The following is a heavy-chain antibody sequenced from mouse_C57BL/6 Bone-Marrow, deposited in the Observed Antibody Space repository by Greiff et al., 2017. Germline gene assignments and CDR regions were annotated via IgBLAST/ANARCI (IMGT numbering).Heavy chain of an antibody. CDR2: IHPNSGST. V-gene: IGHV1-64*01. Sequence: QVQLQQSGAELARPGASVKMSCKASGYTFTSYTMHWVKQRPGQGLEWIGMIHPNSGSTNYNEKFKSKATLTVDKSSSTAYMQISSLTSEDSAVYYCARGATAPGDFDYWGQGTTLTVSS. J-gene: IGHJ2*01. D-gene: IGHD1-2*01. CDR1: GYTFTSYT. CDR3: ARGATAPGDFDY.